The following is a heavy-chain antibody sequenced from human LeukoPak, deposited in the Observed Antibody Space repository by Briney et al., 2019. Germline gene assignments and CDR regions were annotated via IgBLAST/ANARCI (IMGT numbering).Heavy chain of an antibody. Sequence: PSETLSLTCTVSGGSISSYYWSWIRQPAGKGLGWIGRIYTSGSTNYNPSLKSRVTMSVDTSKNQFSLKLSSVTAADTAVYYCARDRIAVAGDYFDYWGQGTLVTVSS. CDR1: GGSISSYY. J-gene: IGHJ4*02. CDR3: ARDRIAVAGDYFDY. CDR2: IYTSGST. D-gene: IGHD6-19*01. V-gene: IGHV4-4*07.